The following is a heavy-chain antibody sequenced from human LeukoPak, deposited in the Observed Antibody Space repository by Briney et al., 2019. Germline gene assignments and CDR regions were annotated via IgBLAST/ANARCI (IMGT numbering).Heavy chain of an antibody. D-gene: IGHD6-6*01. CDR2: ISAYNGNT. V-gene: IGHV1-18*01. CDR1: GYTFTSYG. CDR3: ARDEIPGGIAALDDY. J-gene: IGHJ4*02. Sequence: ASVTVSCKASGYTFTSYGISWVRQAPGQGLEWMGWISAYNGNTNYAQKLQGRVTMTTDTSTSTAYMELRSLRSDDTAVYYCARDEIPGGIAALDDYWGQGTLVTVSS.